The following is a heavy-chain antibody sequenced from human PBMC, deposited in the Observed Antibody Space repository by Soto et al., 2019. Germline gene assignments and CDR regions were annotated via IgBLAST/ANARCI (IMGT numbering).Heavy chain of an antibody. J-gene: IGHJ6*02. D-gene: IGHD6-19*01. V-gene: IGHV1-69*13. CDR1: GGTFSNYA. CDR3: ARLGPGIAVAGAPYYYYGMDV. CDR2: IIPMFGTT. Sequence: SVKVSCKASGGTFSNYAISWVRQAPGQGLEWMGGIIPMFGTTNYAQRFQGRVTITADESTSTAYMELSSLRSEDTAVYYCARLGPGIAVAGAPYYYYGMDVWGQGTTVTVSS.